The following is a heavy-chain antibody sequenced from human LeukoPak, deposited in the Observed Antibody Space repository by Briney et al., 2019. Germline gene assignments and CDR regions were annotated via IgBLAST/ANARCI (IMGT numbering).Heavy chain of an antibody. V-gene: IGHV1-2*02. CDR3: ARGGAVLAFYYYYMDV. Sequence: ASVKVSCKASGYTFTSYAMNWVRQAPGQGLEWMGWINPNSGGTNYAQKFQGRVTMTRDTSISTAYMELSRLRSDDTAVYYCARGGAVLAFYYYYMDVWGKGTTVTISS. CDR2: INPNSGGT. D-gene: IGHD2-8*01. CDR1: GYTFTSYA. J-gene: IGHJ6*03.